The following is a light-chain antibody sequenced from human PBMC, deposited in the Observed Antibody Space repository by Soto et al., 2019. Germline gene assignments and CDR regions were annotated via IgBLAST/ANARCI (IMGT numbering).Light chain of an antibody. Sequence: QSALTEPPSASGSPGQTVTTSCTGTSSDVGGYNYVSWYQQHPGKAPKLMIYEVSKRPSGVPDRFSGSKSGNTASLTVSGLQSEDEADYYCSSYAGSNNRVFGTGTKVTV. V-gene: IGLV2-8*01. J-gene: IGLJ1*01. CDR2: EVS. CDR3: SSYAGSNNRV. CDR1: SSDVGGYNY.